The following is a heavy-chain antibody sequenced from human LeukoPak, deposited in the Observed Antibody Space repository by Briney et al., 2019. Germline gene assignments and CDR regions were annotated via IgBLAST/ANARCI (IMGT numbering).Heavy chain of an antibody. V-gene: IGHV3-21*01. CDR3: ARAGDFWSGYSDY. Sequence: PGGSLRLSCAASGFTFSSYGMHWVRQAPGKGLEWVSSISSSSSYIYYADSVKGRFTISRDNAKNSLYLQMNSLRAEDTAVYYCARAGDFWSGYSDYWGQGTLVTVSS. D-gene: IGHD3-3*01. CDR2: ISSSSSYI. CDR1: GFTFSSYG. J-gene: IGHJ4*02.